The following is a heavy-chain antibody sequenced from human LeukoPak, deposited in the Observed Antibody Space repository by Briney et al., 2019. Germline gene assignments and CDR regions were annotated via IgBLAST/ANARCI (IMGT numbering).Heavy chain of an antibody. D-gene: IGHD2-8*01. CDR2: ISSSSSTI. V-gene: IGHV3-48*01. CDR3: ARDPSSVFREARTKTDIDY. Sequence: GGSLRLSCEASGFTFSTYTMTWVRQAPGKGLEWVSYISSSSSTIHYADSVKGRFTISRDNAKNSLYLQMNSLRAEDTAVYYCARDPSSVFREARTKTDIDYWGQGTLVTVSS. J-gene: IGHJ4*02. CDR1: GFTFSTYT.